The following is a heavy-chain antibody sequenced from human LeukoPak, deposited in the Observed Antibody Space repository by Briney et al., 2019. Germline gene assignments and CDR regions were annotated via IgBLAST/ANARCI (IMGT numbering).Heavy chain of an antibody. CDR3: AKDYDSSGSEPYYFDY. J-gene: IGHJ4*02. CDR1: GFTFSSYA. CDR2: ISGSGGST. V-gene: IGHV3-23*01. D-gene: IGHD6-19*01. Sequence: PGGSLRLSCAASGFTFSSYAMSWVRQAPGKGLEWVSAISGSGGSTYYADSVKGRFTISRDNSKNTLYLQMNSLRAEDTAVYYCAKDYDSSGSEPYYFDYWGQGTLVTVSS.